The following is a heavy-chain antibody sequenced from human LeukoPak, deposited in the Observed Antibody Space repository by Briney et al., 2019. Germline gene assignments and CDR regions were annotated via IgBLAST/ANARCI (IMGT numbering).Heavy chain of an antibody. Sequence: SETLSLTCAVSGGSISSGGYSWSWIRQPPGKGLEWIGYIYHSGSTYYNPSLKSRVTISVDRSKNQFSLKLSSVTAADTAVYYCARGSLGRAVMFFDYWGQGTLVTVSS. J-gene: IGHJ4*02. CDR2: IYHSGST. CDR1: GGSISSGGYS. D-gene: IGHD3-10*01. V-gene: IGHV4-30-2*01. CDR3: ARGSLGRAVMFFDY.